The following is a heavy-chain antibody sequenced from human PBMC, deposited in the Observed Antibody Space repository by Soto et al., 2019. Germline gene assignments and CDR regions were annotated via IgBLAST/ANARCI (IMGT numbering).Heavy chain of an antibody. CDR2: IYHSEST. CDR3: ARGRYSSGWYGEWFDP. Sequence: QVQLQESGPGLVKPSGTLSLTCAVSGDSISSSNWWSWVRQPQGRGLEWIGEIYHSESTNYNPSLKCRVIISVDKSKNQFSLKLSSVTAADTAVYYCARGRYSSGWYGEWFDPGGQGTLGTVSS. V-gene: IGHV4-4*02. CDR1: GDSISSSNW. D-gene: IGHD6-19*01. J-gene: IGHJ5*02.